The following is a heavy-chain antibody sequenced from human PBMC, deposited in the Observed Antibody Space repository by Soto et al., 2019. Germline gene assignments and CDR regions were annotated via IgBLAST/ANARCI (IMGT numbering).Heavy chain of an antibody. D-gene: IGHD2-2*01. CDR3: AKCMGSNSCRNFDY. CDR1: GFTFSTYG. V-gene: IGHV3-23*01. Sequence: EVQLLESGGGLIQPGGSLRLSCAASGFTFSTYGMGWFRQAPGKGLEWVSGISGSGGSTSYADSVKGRFTISRDNSKNTLYVQMNSLRAEDTAVYCCAKCMGSNSCRNFDYWGQGTLVTVSS. CDR2: ISGSGGST. J-gene: IGHJ4*02.